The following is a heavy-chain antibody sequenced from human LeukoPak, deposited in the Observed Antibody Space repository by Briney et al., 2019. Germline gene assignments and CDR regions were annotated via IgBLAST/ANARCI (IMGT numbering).Heavy chain of an antibody. V-gene: IGHV3-23*01. Sequence: GGSLRLSCAASGFTLSSYAMSWVRQAPGKGLEWVSAISGSGGSTYYADSVKGRFTISRDNSKNTLYLQMNSLRAEDTAVYYCAKAGGYCSGGSCYPPPYYYYGMDVWGQGTTVTVSS. CDR1: GFTLSSYA. CDR3: AKAGGYCSGGSCYPPPYYYYGMDV. D-gene: IGHD2-15*01. J-gene: IGHJ6*02. CDR2: ISGSGGST.